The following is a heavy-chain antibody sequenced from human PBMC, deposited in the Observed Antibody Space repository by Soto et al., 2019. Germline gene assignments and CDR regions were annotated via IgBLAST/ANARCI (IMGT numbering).Heavy chain of an antibody. CDR1: GDSVSSNSAA. CDR3: ARSGVLRFLEWSGVYYYYMDV. J-gene: IGHJ6*03. Sequence: PSQTLSLTCAISGDSVSSNSAAWNWIRQSPSRGLEWLGRTYYRSKWYNDYAVSVKSRITINPDTSKNQFSLQLNSVTPEDTAVYYCARSGVLRFLEWSGVYYYYMDVWGKGTTVTVSS. CDR2: TYYRSKWYN. D-gene: IGHD3-3*01. V-gene: IGHV6-1*01.